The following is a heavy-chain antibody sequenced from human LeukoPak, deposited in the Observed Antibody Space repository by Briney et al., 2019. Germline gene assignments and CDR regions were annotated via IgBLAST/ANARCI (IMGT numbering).Heavy chain of an antibody. Sequence: SETLSLTCTVSGGSISSGGYYWGWIRQPPGKGLEWIGSIYYTGSTYYNPSLKSRVTISVDTSKNQFSLKLISMTAADAAVYYCARQEAVTATYFYGMDVWGQGTTVTVSS. D-gene: IGHD2-21*02. CDR2: IYYTGST. J-gene: IGHJ6*02. CDR3: ARQEAVTATYFYGMDV. V-gene: IGHV4-39*01. CDR1: GGSISSGGYY.